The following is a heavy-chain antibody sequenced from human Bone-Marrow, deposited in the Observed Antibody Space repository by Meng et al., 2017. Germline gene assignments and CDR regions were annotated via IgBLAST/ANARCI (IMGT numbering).Heavy chain of an antibody. Sequence: GESLKISCAASGFTFSDYYMSWIRQAPGKGLEWVANIKQDGSEKYYVDSVKDRFTISRDNAQNSLYLRMNSLRAEDTAVYYCARLVAYNISWYFDYWGQGTLVTVSS. J-gene: IGHJ4*02. CDR1: GFTFSDYY. V-gene: IGHV3-7*01. D-gene: IGHD6-13*01. CDR3: ARLVAYNISWYFDY. CDR2: IKQDGSEK.